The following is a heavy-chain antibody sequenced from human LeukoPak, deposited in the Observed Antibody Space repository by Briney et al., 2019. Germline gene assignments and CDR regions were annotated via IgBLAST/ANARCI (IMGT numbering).Heavy chain of an antibody. D-gene: IGHD4-17*01. CDR2: IWYDGSNK. Sequence: GGSLRLSCAASGFTFSSYGMHWVRQAPGKGLEWVAVIWYDGSNKYYADSVKGRFTISRDNSKNTLYLQMNSLRAEDTTVYYCAKDRGATVTTPFDYWGQGTLVTVSS. J-gene: IGHJ4*02. CDR3: AKDRGATVTTPFDY. V-gene: IGHV3-33*06. CDR1: GFTFSSYG.